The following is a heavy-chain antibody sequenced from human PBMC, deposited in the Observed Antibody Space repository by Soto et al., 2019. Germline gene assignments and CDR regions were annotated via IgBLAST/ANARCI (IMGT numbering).Heavy chain of an antibody. V-gene: IGHV6-1*01. Sequence: SQTLSLTCAISGDSVSSNSAAWNWLRQSPSRGLEWLGRAQFKSKWYNDYAVSVKSRIIIDADTSRNQVSLHLRSVTPDDTAVYFCARGRYSYGFSNYYGMDVWGQGTTVTVS. CDR3: ARGRYSYGFSNYYGMDV. CDR2: AQFKSKWYN. J-gene: IGHJ6*02. CDR1: GDSVSSNSAA. D-gene: IGHD5-18*01.